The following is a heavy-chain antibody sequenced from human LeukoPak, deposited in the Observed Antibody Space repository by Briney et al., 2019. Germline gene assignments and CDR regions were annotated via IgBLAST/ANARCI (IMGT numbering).Heavy chain of an antibody. CDR2: INPNSGGT. Sequence: ASVKVSCKASGYTFTGYYMHWVRQAPGQGLGWMGRINPNSGGTNYAQKFQGRVTMTRDTSISTAYMELSRLRSDDTAVYYCARVPHYYDSSGYYYVYWGQGTLVTVSS. J-gene: IGHJ4*02. CDR1: GYTFTGYY. V-gene: IGHV1-2*06. CDR3: ARVPHYYDSSGYYYVY. D-gene: IGHD3-22*01.